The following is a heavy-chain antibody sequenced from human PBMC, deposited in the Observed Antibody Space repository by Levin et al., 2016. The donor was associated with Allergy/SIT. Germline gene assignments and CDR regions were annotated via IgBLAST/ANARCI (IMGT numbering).Heavy chain of an antibody. CDR3: ARALPGGLAFDI. V-gene: IGHV4-31*03. J-gene: IGHJ3*02. D-gene: IGHD1-26*01. CDR1: GGSISSGGYY. Sequence: SETLSLTCTVSGGSISSGGYYWSWIRQHPGKGLEWIGYIYYSGSTYYNPSLKSRVTISVDTSKNQFSLKLSSVTAADTAVYYCARALPGGLAFDIWGQGTMVTVSS. CDR2: IYYSGST.